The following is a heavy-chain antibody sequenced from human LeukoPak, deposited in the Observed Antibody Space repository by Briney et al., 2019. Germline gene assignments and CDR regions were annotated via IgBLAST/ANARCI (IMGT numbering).Heavy chain of an antibody. D-gene: IGHD2-21*02. CDR2: FDPEDGET. Sequence: ASVTVSCKVSGYTLTELSMHWVRQAPGKGLEWMGGFDPEDGETIYAQKFQGRVTMTEDTSTDTAYMELSSLRSEDTAVYYCATQLYCGGDCYSVTDYWGQGTLVTVSS. CDR1: GYTLTELS. J-gene: IGHJ4*02. V-gene: IGHV1-24*01. CDR3: ATQLYCGGDCYSVTDY.